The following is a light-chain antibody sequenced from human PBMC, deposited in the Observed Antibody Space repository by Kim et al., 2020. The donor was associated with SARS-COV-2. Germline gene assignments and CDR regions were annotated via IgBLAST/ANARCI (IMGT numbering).Light chain of an antibody. J-gene: IGLJ3*02. V-gene: IGLV2-8*01. CDR1: GSDVGGYNY. CDR3: SSYAGSNNWV. CDR2: EVS. Sequence: GQSVTISCTGTGSDVGGYNYVSWYQQHPGKAPKLMIYEVSQRPSGVPDRFSGSKSGNTASLTVSGLQAEDEADYYCSSYAGSNNWVFGGGTQLTVL.